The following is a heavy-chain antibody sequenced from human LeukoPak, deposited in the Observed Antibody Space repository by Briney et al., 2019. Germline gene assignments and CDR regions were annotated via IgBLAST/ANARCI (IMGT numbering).Heavy chain of an antibody. CDR3: ARGGVRGVIIRPFDY. D-gene: IGHD3-10*01. Sequence: ASVKVSCKVSGYTLTELSMHRARQAPGKGLEWMGGFDPEDGETIYAQKFQGRVTITADESTSTAYMELSSLRSEDTAVYYCARGGVRGVIIRPFDYWGQGTLVTVSS. CDR2: FDPEDGET. J-gene: IGHJ4*02. CDR1: GYTLTELS. V-gene: IGHV1-24*01.